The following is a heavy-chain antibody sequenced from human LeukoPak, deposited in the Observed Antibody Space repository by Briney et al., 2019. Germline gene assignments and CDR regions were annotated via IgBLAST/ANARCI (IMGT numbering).Heavy chain of an antibody. D-gene: IGHD1-26*01. Sequence: SETLSLTCTVSGGSISSYYWSWIRQPPGKGLEWIGYIYYSGSTNYNPSLKSRVTIPVDTSKNQFSLKLSSVTAADTAVYYCARVYSGSDPRGVDYWGQGTLVTVSS. V-gene: IGHV4-59*01. CDR2: IYYSGST. CDR1: GGSISSYY. CDR3: ARVYSGSDPRGVDY. J-gene: IGHJ4*02.